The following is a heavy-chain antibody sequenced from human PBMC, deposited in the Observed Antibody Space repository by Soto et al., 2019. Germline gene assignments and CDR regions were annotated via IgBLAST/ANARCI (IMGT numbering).Heavy chain of an antibody. CDR1: GGTFSSYA. J-gene: IGHJ6*02. D-gene: IGHD3-10*01. V-gene: IGHV1-69*06. CDR3: ARDPLYYYGSGSYYTPGYYYGMDV. Sequence: SVKVSCKASGGTFSSYAISWVRQAPGQGLEWMGGIIPNIGTANYAQKLQGRVTMTSDTSTSTAYMELRSLRSDDTAVYYCARDPLYYYGSGSYYTPGYYYGMDVWGQGTTVTVSS. CDR2: IIPNIGTA.